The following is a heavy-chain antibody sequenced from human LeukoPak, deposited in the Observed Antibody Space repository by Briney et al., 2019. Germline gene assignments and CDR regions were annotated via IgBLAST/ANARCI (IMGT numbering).Heavy chain of an antibody. CDR1: GGSFSVYY. J-gene: IGHJ4*02. Sequence: SETLSLTCAVYGGSFSVYYWSWIRQPPGKGLEWIGEINHSGSTNYNPSLKSRVTISVDTSKNQFSLKLSSVTAADTAVYYCARGGDGYNRECFDYWGQGTLLTVSS. V-gene: IGHV4-34*01. D-gene: IGHD5-24*01. CDR3: ARGGDGYNRECFDY. CDR2: INHSGST.